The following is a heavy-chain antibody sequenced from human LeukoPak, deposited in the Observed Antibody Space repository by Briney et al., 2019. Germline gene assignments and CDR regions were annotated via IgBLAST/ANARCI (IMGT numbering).Heavy chain of an antibody. CDR3: ARGRRYCSSTSCSPPFDY. D-gene: IGHD2-2*01. CDR1: GFTFSSYW. Sequence: GGSLRLSCVASGFTFSSYWMSWVRQAPGKGLEWVANIKQDGSEKYYVDSVKGRFTISRDNAKNSLYLQMNSLRAEDTAVYYCARGRRYCSSTSCSPPFDYWGQGTLVTVSS. V-gene: IGHV3-7*01. CDR2: IKQDGSEK. J-gene: IGHJ4*02.